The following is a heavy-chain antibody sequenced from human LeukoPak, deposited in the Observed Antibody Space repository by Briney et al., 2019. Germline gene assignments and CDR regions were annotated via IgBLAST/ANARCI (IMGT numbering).Heavy chain of an antibody. D-gene: IGHD3-10*01. CDR1: GGSISSGDYY. J-gene: IGHJ4*02. Sequence: PSETLSLTCTVSGGSISSGDYYWSWIRQHPGKGLEWIGYIYYSGTTYYNPSLKSRVTISVDTSKNQFSLKLSSVTAADTAVYYCARVERGGLRGFYSDYWGQGTLVTVSS. CDR3: ARVERGGLRGFYSDY. V-gene: IGHV4-31*03. CDR2: IYYSGTT.